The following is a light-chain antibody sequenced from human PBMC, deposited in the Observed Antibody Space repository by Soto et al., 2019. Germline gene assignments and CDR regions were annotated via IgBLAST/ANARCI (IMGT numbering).Light chain of an antibody. J-gene: IGKJ1*01. Sequence: EIVMTQSPATLSVSPGEGATLSCRASQSVISNFLAWYQQKPGQAPWLLIWGASNRAGGVPDRFSGSGSGTDFTLTISRLEPEDFAVYYCQQYGSSPRTFGQGTKVDI. CDR3: QQYGSSPRT. CDR2: GAS. V-gene: IGKV3-20*01. CDR1: QSVISNF.